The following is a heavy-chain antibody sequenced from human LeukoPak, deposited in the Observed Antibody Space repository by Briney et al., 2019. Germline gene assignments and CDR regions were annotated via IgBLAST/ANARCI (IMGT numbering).Heavy chain of an antibody. J-gene: IGHJ4*02. CDR2: IYYSGST. D-gene: IGHD2-21*02. V-gene: IGHV4-39*07. CDR3: ARLGIHYCGGDCSLFDY. CDR1: GGSISSSSYY. Sequence: SETLSLTCTVSGGSISSSSYYWGWIRQPPGKGLEWIGSIYYSGSTYYNPSLKSRVTISVDTSKNQFSLKLSSVTAADTAVYYCARLGIHYCGGDCSLFDYWGQGTLVTVSS.